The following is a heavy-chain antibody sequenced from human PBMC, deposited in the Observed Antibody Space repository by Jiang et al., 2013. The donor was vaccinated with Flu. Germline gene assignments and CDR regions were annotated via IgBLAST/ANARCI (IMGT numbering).Heavy chain of an antibody. CDR2: ISAYNGNT. Sequence: SGAEVKKPGAVSEGXPGKASGYTFSNYGISWVRQAPGQGLEWMGWISAYNGNTNYAQKLQGRVTMTTDTSTSTAYMELRSLRSDDTAVYYCARDRGSGWFIYWGQGTLVTVSS. CDR3: ARDRGSGWFIY. CDR1: GYTFSNYG. D-gene: IGHD6-19*01. V-gene: IGHV1-18*01. J-gene: IGHJ4*02.